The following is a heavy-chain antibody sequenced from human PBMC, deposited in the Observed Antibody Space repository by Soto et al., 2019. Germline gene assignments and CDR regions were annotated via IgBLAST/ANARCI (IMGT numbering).Heavy chain of an antibody. D-gene: IGHD6-13*01. Sequence: QVQLQQWGAGLLKPSETLSLTCAVYGGSFSGYYWSWIRQPPGKGLEWIGEINHSGSTNYNPSLKTRVTISVDTSKNQFSLKLSSVTAADTAVYYCASSYSSRWWVYYFDYWGQGTLVTVSS. J-gene: IGHJ4*02. V-gene: IGHV4-34*01. CDR2: INHSGST. CDR1: GGSFSGYY. CDR3: ASSYSSRWWVYYFDY.